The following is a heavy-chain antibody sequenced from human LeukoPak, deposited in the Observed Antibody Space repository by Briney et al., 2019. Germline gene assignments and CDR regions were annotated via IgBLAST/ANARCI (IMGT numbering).Heavy chain of an antibody. CDR2: INYNGRNN. CDR1: GFTFSSYG. D-gene: IGHD3-10*01. CDR3: AKDSPIYYIDY. Sequence: GGSLRLSCAAPGFTFSSYGMHWVRQAPGQGLEWVSFINYNGRNNYYADSVKGRFTISRDSSKNTLSLQMNSLRDEDTAVYYCAKDSPIYYIDYWGQGTLVTVSS. J-gene: IGHJ4*02. V-gene: IGHV3-30*02.